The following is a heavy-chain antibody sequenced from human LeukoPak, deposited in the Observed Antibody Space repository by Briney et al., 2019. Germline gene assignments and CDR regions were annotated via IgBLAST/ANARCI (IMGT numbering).Heavy chain of an antibody. CDR3: ARDRGRSDNYFDY. CDR2: INPNSSGT. V-gene: IGHV1-2*02. Sequence: ASVKVSCKASGYTFSGYYMHWVRQPPGQGLEWMGWINPNSSGTNYVHTFQGRVTITRDTSISTAYMEVSRLRSDDTAVYYCARDRGRSDNYFDYWGQGTLVTVCS. CDR1: GYTFSGYY. J-gene: IGHJ4*02.